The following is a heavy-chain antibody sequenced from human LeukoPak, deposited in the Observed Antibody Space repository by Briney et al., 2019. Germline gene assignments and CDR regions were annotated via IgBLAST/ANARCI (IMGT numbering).Heavy chain of an antibody. Sequence: GGSLRLSCAASGFTFSSYGMTWVRQAPGKGLEWVSSISSSSSYIYYADSVKGRFTISRDTAKNSLYLQMNNLRAEDTALYYCARGAGGGYLNFFDYWGQGTLVTVSS. J-gene: IGHJ4*02. V-gene: IGHV3-21*01. CDR1: GFTFSSYG. D-gene: IGHD3-16*02. CDR2: ISSSSSYI. CDR3: ARGAGGGYLNFFDY.